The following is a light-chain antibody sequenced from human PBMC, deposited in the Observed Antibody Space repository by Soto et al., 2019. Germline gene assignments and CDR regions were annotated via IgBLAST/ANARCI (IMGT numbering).Light chain of an antibody. V-gene: IGKV3-20*01. J-gene: IGKJ4*01. Sequence: EIVLTQSPGTLSLSPGERATLSCRASQSVSNSHLAWHQQKPGQAPRLLIFGVSSRAAGIPDRFSGSGSGTDFTLTISRLEPEDYAVYYCQHYDKSPLTVGGGTKVDIK. CDR1: QSVSNSH. CDR3: QHYDKSPLT. CDR2: GVS.